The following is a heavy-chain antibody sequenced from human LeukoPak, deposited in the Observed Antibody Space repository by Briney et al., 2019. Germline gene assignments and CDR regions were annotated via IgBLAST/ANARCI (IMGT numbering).Heavy chain of an antibody. CDR3: AKDGVGATWFGH. V-gene: IGHV3-66*03. Sequence: GGSLRLSCAASGFSVNNNYLSWVRQAPGKGLEWVSSIYSSGATYYAESVKGRFSISRDSSKNTFDLQMNTLRTEDTAVYYCAKDGVGATWFGHWGQGALGTVSS. J-gene: IGHJ5*02. D-gene: IGHD1-26*01. CDR2: IYSSGAT. CDR1: GFSVNNNY.